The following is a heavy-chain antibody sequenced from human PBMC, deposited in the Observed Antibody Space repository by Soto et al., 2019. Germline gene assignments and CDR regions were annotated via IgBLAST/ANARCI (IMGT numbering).Heavy chain of an antibody. CDR2: INRDGSRT. CDR3: ARGASGSYYVDY. D-gene: IGHD1-26*01. CDR1: GFTFSSYW. J-gene: IGHJ4*02. Sequence: EVQLVESGGGLVQPGGSLRLSCAASGFTFSSYWMHWLRQAPGKGLVWVSRINRDGSRTDYADSVKGRFAVSRDNAKNTVFLQINSLSSEDTAVYYCARGASGSYYVDYWGQGTLVTVSS. V-gene: IGHV3-74*01.